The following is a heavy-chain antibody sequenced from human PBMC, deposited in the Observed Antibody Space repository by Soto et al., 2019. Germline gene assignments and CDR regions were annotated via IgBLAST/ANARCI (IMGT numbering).Heavy chain of an antibody. CDR3: AGSSTSPAVRRYYYGMDV. J-gene: IGHJ6*02. CDR2: ISYDGSNK. Sequence: PGGSLRLSCAASGFTFSSYAMHWVRQAPGKGLEWVAVISYDGSNKYYADSVKGRFTISRDNSKNTLYLQMNSLRAEDTAVYYCAGSSTSPAVRRYYYGMDVWGQGTTVTVSS. D-gene: IGHD2-2*01. CDR1: GFTFSSYA. V-gene: IGHV3-30-3*01.